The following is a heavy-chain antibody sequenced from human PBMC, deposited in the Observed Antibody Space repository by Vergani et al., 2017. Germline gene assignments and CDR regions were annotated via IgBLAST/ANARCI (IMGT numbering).Heavy chain of an antibody. Sequence: EVQVVESGGGLIKPGGSLRLSCVVSGITFKNAWINWVRQAPGKGLEWIGRIRSKNDGGTADYAAPLKGRFTISRDDSKDSAFLLVNNLKTEDTAVYYGTTPTKWELRYYFDYWGQGTLVTVSS. V-gene: IGHV3-15*01. J-gene: IGHJ4*02. D-gene: IGHD3-9*01. CDR2: IRSKNDGGTA. CDR1: GITFKNAW. CDR3: TTPTKWELRYYFDY.